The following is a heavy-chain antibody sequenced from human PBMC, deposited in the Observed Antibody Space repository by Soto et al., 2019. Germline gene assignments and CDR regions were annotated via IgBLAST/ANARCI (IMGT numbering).Heavy chain of an antibody. Sequence: GGSLKISCKGFWYSFSTYLISWGGQMAGKGLEWMGRIDPSDSYTNYSPSFQGHVTISADKSISTAYLQWSSLKASDTAMYYCASTSVLATPYGMDVWGQGTTVTVSS. CDR1: WYSFSTYL. V-gene: IGHV5-10-1*01. D-gene: IGHD3-10*01. J-gene: IGHJ6*02. CDR3: ASTSVLATPYGMDV. CDR2: IDPSDSYT.